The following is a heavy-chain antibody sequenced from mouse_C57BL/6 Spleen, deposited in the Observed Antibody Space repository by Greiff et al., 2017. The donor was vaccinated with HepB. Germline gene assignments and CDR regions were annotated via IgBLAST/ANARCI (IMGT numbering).Heavy chain of an antibody. J-gene: IGHJ3*01. CDR3: ARIHFDYDGCFAY. D-gene: IGHD2-4*01. V-gene: IGHV5-16*01. CDR2: INHDGSST. CDR1: GFTFSDYY. Sequence: EVKLVESEGGLVKPGSSMKLSCTASGFTFSDYYMAWVRQVPEKGLERVATINHDGSSTYYLDSLKSRFIISRDNANNTLYLQMSSLKSEYTATYYCARIHFDYDGCFAYWGQGTLVTVSS.